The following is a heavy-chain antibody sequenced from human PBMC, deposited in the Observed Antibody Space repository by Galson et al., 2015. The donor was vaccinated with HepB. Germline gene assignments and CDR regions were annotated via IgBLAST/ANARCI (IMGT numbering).Heavy chain of an antibody. D-gene: IGHD3-9*01. J-gene: IGHJ4*02. CDR3: ANVAILGATPPYFDYLGQGTPRQARPQHMLFVLNTDPGSDDPPFYYSAPVAVVGATPRYLDY. Sequence: SLRLSCATSGFRFTKYSMSWVRQAPGKGLQWVSAITGGGERTYYADSVKGRFTTSRDSSSNTVFLLMTSLRVDDTAVYYCANVAILGATPPYFDYLGQGTPRQARPQHMLFVLNTDPGSDDPPFYYSAPVAVVGATPRYLDYLLQGTLATFPS. CDR2: ITGGGERT. CDR1: GFRFTKYS. V-gene: IGHV3-23*01.